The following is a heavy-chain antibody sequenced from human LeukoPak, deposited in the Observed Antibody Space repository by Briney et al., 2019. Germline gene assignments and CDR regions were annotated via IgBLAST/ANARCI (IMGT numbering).Heavy chain of an antibody. V-gene: IGHV4-39*07. J-gene: IGHJ4*02. CDR2: IYYSGST. Sequence: KSSETLSLTCTVSGGSISSSSYYWGWIRQPPGKGLEWIGSIYYSGSTYYNPSLKSRVTISVDTSKNQFSLKLSSVTAADTAVYYCARAGDVDSSGWEPLDYWGQGTLVTVSS. CDR1: GGSISSSSYY. D-gene: IGHD6-19*01. CDR3: ARAGDVDSSGWEPLDY.